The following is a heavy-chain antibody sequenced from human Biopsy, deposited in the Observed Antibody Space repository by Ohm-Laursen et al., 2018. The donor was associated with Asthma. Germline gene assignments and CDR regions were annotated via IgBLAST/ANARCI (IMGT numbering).Heavy chain of an antibody. J-gene: IGHJ4*02. V-gene: IGHV3-30*18. D-gene: IGHD5-12*01. CDR3: AKRRGYSGHDNDY. CDR2: ISYDGNHK. CDR1: GFMFRSFG. Sequence: SLRLSCAASGFMFRSFGMHWVRQAPGKGLEWVAVISYDGNHKFYEDSVKGRFTISRDNSKNTLYLQMNSLGTEDTAVYYCAKRRGYSGHDNDYWGQGALVIVSS.